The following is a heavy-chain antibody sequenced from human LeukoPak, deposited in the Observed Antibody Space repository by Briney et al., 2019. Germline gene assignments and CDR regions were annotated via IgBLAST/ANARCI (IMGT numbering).Heavy chain of an antibody. CDR3: AKRGTELELAD. CDR1: GFTLSNYA. CDR2: ISGSGGST. V-gene: IGHV3-23*01. J-gene: IGHJ4*02. D-gene: IGHD1-7*01. Sequence: PGGSLRLSCAASGFTLSNYAMSWVRQAPGKGLEWVSGISGSGGSTYYAVSMNGRFTISRDNSKNTLYLQMNSLRAEDTAVYYCAKRGTELELADWGQGTLATVSS.